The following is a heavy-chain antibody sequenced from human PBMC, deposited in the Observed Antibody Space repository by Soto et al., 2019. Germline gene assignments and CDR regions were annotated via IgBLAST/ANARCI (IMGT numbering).Heavy chain of an antibody. CDR2: ISYDGSNK. V-gene: IGHV3-30*18. D-gene: IGHD2-15*01. J-gene: IGHJ2*01. Sequence: GGSLRLSCAASGFTFSSYGMHWVRQAPGKGLEWVAVISYDGSNKYYADSVKGRFTISRDNSKNTLYLQMNSLRAEDTAVYYCANSPKRYCSGGSCYSVNGYFDLWGRGTLVTVSS. CDR3: ANSPKRYCSGGSCYSVNGYFDL. CDR1: GFTFSSYG.